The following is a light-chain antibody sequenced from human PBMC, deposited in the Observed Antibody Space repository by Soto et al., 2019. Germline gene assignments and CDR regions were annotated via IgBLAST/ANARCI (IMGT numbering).Light chain of an antibody. CDR1: NSSIGAGYD. CDR3: QSYDGSLSGYV. J-gene: IGLJ1*01. CDR2: GND. Sequence: QSVLTQPPSVAGAPGQRISISCTGSNSSIGAGYDVHWYQQLPGTAPKLLIYGNDSRPSGVPDRFSGSKSGTSACLAITGLQAEDEADYYCQSYDGSLSGYVFGSGTKVTVL. V-gene: IGLV1-40*01.